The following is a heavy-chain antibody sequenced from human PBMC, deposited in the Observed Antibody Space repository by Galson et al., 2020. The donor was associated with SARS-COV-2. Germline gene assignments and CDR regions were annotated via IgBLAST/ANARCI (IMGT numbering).Heavy chain of an antibody. D-gene: IGHD6-13*01. CDR3: AKSHSSSWYHFDF. CDR1: GGSIRRSSFY. V-gene: IGHV4-39*01. J-gene: IGHJ4*02. Sequence: SETLSLTCTVSGGSIRRSSFYWDWIRLPPGQGLEWIGSIYYSGSPYYNPSLESRVTMSVDTSKNQFSLKLSSVTAADSAVYYCAKSHSSSWYHFDFWGPGTLVTVSS. CDR2: IYYSGSP.